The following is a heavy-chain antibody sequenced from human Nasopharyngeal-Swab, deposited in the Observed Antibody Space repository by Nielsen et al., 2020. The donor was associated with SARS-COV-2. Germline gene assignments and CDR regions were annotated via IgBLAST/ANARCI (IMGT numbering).Heavy chain of an antibody. CDR1: GFSLSTSGMC. D-gene: IGHD5-12*01. V-gene: IGHV2-70*11. CDR3: ARSITDYYYYGMDV. Sequence: SGPTLVKPTQTLTLTCTLPGFSLSTSGMCVSWIRQPPGKALEWLARIDWDDDKYYSTSLKTRLTISKDTSKNQVVLTLTNMDPVDTATYYCARSITDYYYYGMDVWGQGTTVTVSS. J-gene: IGHJ6*02. CDR2: IDWDDDK.